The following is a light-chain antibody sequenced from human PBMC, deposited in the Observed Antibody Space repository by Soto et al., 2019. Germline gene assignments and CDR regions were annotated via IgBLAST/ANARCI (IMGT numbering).Light chain of an antibody. CDR3: HQRRNWPPIT. CDR2: DTS. Sequence: ETVLTQSPATLSLSPGERATLSCRASESVEIYLAWYQQQPGQAPKLLIYDTSNRATGIPARFSGSGSGTDFTLTISSLEPEDFAVYYCHQRRNWPPITFGQGTRLEIK. CDR1: ESVEIY. J-gene: IGKJ5*01. V-gene: IGKV3-11*01.